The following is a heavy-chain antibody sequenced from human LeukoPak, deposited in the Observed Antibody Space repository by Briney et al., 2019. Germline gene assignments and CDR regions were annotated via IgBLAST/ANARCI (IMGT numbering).Heavy chain of an antibody. J-gene: IGHJ5*02. V-gene: IGHV4-39*01. Sequence: PSETLSLTCTVSGGTTSSSSYYWGWIRQPPGKGLEWIGRIYYSGSTYYNPSLKSRFTISVDTSKNQFSLKLRSVTAADTAVYYCARRPRAGWFDPWGQGTLVTVSS. CDR3: ARRPRAGWFDP. CDR2: IYYSGST. CDR1: GGTTSSSSYY.